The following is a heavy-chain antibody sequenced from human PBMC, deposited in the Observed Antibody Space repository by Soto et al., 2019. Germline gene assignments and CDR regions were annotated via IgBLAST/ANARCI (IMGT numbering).Heavy chain of an antibody. D-gene: IGHD2-15*01. CDR1: GGTFSSYA. Sequence: SVKVSCKASGGTFSSYAISWVRQAPGQGLEWMGGIIPIFGTANYAQKFQGRATITADESTSTAYMELSSLRSEDTAVYYCARDTVRYCSGGSCYSDYYYGMDVWGQGTTVTVSS. CDR3: ARDTVRYCSGGSCYSDYYYGMDV. V-gene: IGHV1-69*13. J-gene: IGHJ6*02. CDR2: IIPIFGTA.